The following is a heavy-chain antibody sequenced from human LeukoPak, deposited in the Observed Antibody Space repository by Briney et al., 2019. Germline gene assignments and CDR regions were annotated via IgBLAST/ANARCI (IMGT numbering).Heavy chain of an antibody. CDR2: ISSSGGST. Sequence: GGSLRLSCAASGFTFSSCAMSWVRQAPGKGLEWVSAISSSGGSTYYADSVKGRFTISRDNSKNTLYLQMNSLRAEDTAVYYCAKAPVTTCSGAYCYPFDYWGQGTLVTVSS. CDR1: GFTFSSCA. D-gene: IGHD2-21*01. J-gene: IGHJ4*02. V-gene: IGHV3-23*01. CDR3: AKAPVTTCSGAYCYPFDY.